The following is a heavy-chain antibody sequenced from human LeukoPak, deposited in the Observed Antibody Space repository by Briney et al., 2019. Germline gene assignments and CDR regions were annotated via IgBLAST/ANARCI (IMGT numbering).Heavy chain of an antibody. CDR1: GYTLTELS. CDR3: ATGTAMVTGGFYYFDY. Sequence: ASVKVSCKVSGYTLTELSMHWVRQAPGKGLEWMGGFDPEDGETIYAQKFQGRVTMTEDTSTDAAYMELSSLRSEDTAVYYCATGTAMVTGGFYYFDYWGQGTLVTVSS. V-gene: IGHV1-24*01. CDR2: FDPEDGET. J-gene: IGHJ4*02. D-gene: IGHD5-18*01.